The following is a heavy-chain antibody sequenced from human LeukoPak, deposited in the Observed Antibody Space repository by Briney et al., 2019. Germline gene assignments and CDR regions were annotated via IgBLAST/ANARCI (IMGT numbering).Heavy chain of an antibody. CDR3: ARFFYYDASLPPY. D-gene: IGHD3-16*01. V-gene: IGHV4-39*01. CDR1: GGYISTSNYY. J-gene: IGHJ4*02. CDR2: IYYSGRT. Sequence: SETLSLTCSVSGGYISTSNYYWGWIRQPPGKGLEWIGTIYYSGRTYYNPSLQSRVTISLDTSQNQLSLRVRSVTVVDTAVYYCARFFYYDASLPPYWGQGTLVTVSS.